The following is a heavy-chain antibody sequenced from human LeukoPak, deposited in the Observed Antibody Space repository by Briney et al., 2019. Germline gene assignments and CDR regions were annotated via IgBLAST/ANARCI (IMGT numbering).Heavy chain of an antibody. V-gene: IGHV1-69*01. CDR1: GGIFRSYG. Sequence: ASVKVSCKTSGGIFRSYGLNWVRQAPGQGLEWMGGFIPILGTPKYAQNLQGRVTITADESTSTGYMELSSLRSEDTAVYYCACYIVGATNFDYWGQGTLVTVSS. CDR2: FIPILGTP. CDR3: ACYIVGATNFDY. D-gene: IGHD1-26*01. J-gene: IGHJ4*02.